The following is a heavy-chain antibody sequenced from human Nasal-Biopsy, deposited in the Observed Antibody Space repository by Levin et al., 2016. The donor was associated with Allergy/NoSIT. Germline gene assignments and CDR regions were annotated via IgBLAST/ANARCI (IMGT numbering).Heavy chain of an antibody. CDR3: ARDSNWANAMDV. J-gene: IGHJ6*02. Sequence: GESLKISCAASGFSFRDYGMDWVRQAPGKGLVWVAFISYDGSRAYYTDSVKGRFTISRDDARKSVYLQMDGLRPEDTAVYYCARDSNWANAMDVWGQGTKVTVSS. CDR1: GFSFRDYG. CDR2: ISYDGSRA. V-gene: IGHV3-30*03. D-gene: IGHD6-13*01.